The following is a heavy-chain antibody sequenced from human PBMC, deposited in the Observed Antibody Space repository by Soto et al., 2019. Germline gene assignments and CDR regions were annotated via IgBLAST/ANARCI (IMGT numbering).Heavy chain of an antibody. J-gene: IGHJ4*02. CDR1: GFTFSSDG. V-gene: IGHV3-30*18. Sequence: GGSLRLSWAASGFTFSSDGMHWVRQAPGKGLEWVAVISYDGSNKYYADSVKGRFTISRDNSKNTLYLQMNSLRAEDTAVYYCAKDDQYSSGWYYFDYWGQGTLVTVSS. D-gene: IGHD6-19*01. CDR2: ISYDGSNK. CDR3: AKDDQYSSGWYYFDY.